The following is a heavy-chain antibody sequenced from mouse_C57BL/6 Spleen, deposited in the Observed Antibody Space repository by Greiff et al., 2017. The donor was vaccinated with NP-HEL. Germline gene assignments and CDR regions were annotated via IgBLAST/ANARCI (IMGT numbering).Heavy chain of an antibody. D-gene: IGHD1-1*01. CDR3: ARCITTVVATGAMDY. CDR2: ISTYYGDA. CDR1: GYIFTDYA. Sequence: QVHVKQSGPELVRPGVSVKISCKGSGYIFTDYAMHWVKQSHAKSLEWIGVISTYYGDASYNQKFKDKATMTVDKSSSTAYMELARLTSEDSAVYYCARCITTVVATGAMDYWGQGTSVTVSS. V-gene: IGHV1-67*01. J-gene: IGHJ4*01.